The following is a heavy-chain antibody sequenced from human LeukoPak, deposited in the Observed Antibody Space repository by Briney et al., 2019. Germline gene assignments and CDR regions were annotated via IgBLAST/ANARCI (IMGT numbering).Heavy chain of an antibody. V-gene: IGHV3-43*01. CDR1: GLSFGDNS. Sequence: GGSLRLSRAASGLSFGDNSMHWVRHAAGKGLEWVSLISWDESTTYYADSVKGRFTVSRDNSKNSLYLQMNSLRTEDTALYYCARGPNRWWVVSRNWGMDVWGQGTTVTVSS. CDR2: ISWDESTT. J-gene: IGHJ6*02. CDR3: ARGPNRWWVVSRNWGMDV. D-gene: IGHD2-15*01.